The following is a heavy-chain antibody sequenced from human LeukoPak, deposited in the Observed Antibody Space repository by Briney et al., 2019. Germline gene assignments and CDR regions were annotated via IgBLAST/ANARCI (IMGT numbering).Heavy chain of an antibody. D-gene: IGHD2-2*01. J-gene: IGHJ6*04. Sequence: GRSLRLSCAASGFTFSSYAMHWVRQAPGKGLEWVAVISYDGSNKYYADSVKGRFTISRDNSKNTLYLQMNSLRAEDTAVYYCAREDSVVVPAAMDYYYGMDVWGKGTTVTVSS. CDR2: ISYDGSNK. CDR1: GFTFSSYA. CDR3: AREDSVVVPAAMDYYYGMDV. V-gene: IGHV3-30*04.